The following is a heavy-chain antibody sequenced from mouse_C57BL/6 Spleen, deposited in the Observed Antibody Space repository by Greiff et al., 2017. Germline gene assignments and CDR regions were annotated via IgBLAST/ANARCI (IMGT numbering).Heavy chain of an antibody. V-gene: IGHV1-42*01. CDR3: ARMSMGDYGSSPFAY. CDR1: GYSFTGYY. D-gene: IGHD1-1*01. J-gene: IGHJ3*01. Sequence: EVQLQQSGPELVKPGASVKISCKASGYSFTGYYMNWVKQSPEKSLEWIGEINPSTGGTTYNQKFKAKATLTVDKSSSTAYMQLKSLTSEDSAIYYCARMSMGDYGSSPFAYWGQGTLVTVSA. CDR2: INPSTGGT.